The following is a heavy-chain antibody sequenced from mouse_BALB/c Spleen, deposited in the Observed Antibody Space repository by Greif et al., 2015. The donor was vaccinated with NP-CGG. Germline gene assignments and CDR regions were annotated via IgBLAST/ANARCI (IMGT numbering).Heavy chain of an antibody. J-gene: IGHJ4*01. CDR2: INSNGGST. CDR3: ARYYYGSSYYYAMDY. D-gene: IGHD1-1*01. V-gene: IGHV5-6-3*01. CDR1: GFTFSSYG. Sequence: EVKLMESGGGLVQPGGSLKLSCAASGFTFSSYGMSWVRQTPDKRLELVATINSNGGSTYYPDSVKGRFTISRDNAKNPLYLQMSSLKSEDTAMYYCARYYYGSSYYYAMDYWGQGTSVTVSS.